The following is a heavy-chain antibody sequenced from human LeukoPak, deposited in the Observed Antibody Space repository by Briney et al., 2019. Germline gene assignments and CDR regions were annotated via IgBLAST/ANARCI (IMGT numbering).Heavy chain of an antibody. V-gene: IGHV1-69*02. Sequence: SVKVSCKASGGTFSSYTISWERQAPGQGLEWMGRIIPILGIANYAQKFQGRVTITADKSTSTAYMELSSLRSEDTAVYYCAANYADFWSGYVSPAFDYWGQGTLVTVSS. J-gene: IGHJ4*02. CDR3: AANYADFWSGYVSPAFDY. D-gene: IGHD3-3*01. CDR2: IIPILGIA. CDR1: GGTFSSYT.